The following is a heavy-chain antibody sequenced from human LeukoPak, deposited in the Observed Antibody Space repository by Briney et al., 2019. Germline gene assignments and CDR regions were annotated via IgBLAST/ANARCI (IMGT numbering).Heavy chain of an antibody. CDR2: INAGNGNT. J-gene: IGHJ4*02. CDR1: GYTFTSYA. CDR3: ARESAGGDYFDY. D-gene: IGHD3-3*01. V-gene: IGHV1-3*01. Sequence: ASVKVSCKASGYTFTSYAMHWVRQAPGQRLEWMGWINAGNGNTKYSQKFQGRVTITRDTSASTAYMELSSLRSEDTAVYYCARESAGGDYFDYWGQGTLVTVSS.